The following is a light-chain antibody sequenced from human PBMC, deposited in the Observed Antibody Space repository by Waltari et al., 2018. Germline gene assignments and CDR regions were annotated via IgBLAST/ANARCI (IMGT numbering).Light chain of an antibody. CDR3: QHYYNYPWT. CDR1: QSFSSN. Sequence: EIVMTQSPDTLSVSPGEEATLSCRASQSFSSNLAWYQQRPGQAPRLLIYGASTRATGIPARFSGSGSGTEFTLTISCLQSEDFATYFCQHYYNYPWTFGQGTKVEIK. V-gene: IGKV3-15*01. J-gene: IGKJ1*01. CDR2: GAS.